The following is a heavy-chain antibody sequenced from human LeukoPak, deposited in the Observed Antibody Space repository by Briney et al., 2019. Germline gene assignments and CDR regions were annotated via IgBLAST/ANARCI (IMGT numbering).Heavy chain of an antibody. CDR3: ARDPRVVPAAPGPYYYYYMDV. CDR2: ISYDGSNK. D-gene: IGHD2-2*01. V-gene: IGHV3-30-3*01. CDR1: GFTFSSYA. Sequence: QSGGSLRLSCAASGFTFSSYAMHWVRQAPGKGLEWVAVISYDGSNKYYADSVKGRFTISRDNSKNTLYLQMNSLRAEDTAVYYCARDPRVVPAAPGPYYYYYMDVWGKGTTVTVSS. J-gene: IGHJ6*03.